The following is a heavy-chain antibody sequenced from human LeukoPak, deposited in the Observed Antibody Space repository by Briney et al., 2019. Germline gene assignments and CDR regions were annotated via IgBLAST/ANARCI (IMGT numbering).Heavy chain of an antibody. CDR1: GGSISSGGYY. Sequence: SETLSFTCTVSGGSISSGGYYWSWIRQHPGKGLEWIGSIYYSGSTNYNPSLQGRVTISLDTSRNQFSLKLSSVTAADTAVYYCASGDNDPLFDYWGQGTLATVSS. V-gene: IGHV4-31*03. J-gene: IGHJ4*02. D-gene: IGHD1-1*01. CDR3: ASGDNDPLFDY. CDR2: IYYSGST.